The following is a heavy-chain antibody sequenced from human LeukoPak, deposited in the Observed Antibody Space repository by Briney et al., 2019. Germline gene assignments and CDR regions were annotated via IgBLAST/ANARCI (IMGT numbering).Heavy chain of an antibody. J-gene: IGHJ4*02. V-gene: IGHV3-73*01. CDR1: GFTFSGSA. D-gene: IGHD3-22*01. CDR2: IRSKTNSYAT. CDR3: TRHGYYYDSSAY. Sequence: PGGSLRLSCAASGFTFSGSAMHWVRQASGKGLEWVGRIRSKTNSYATAYAASVKGRFTISRDDSKNTAYLQMNSLKTEDTAVYYCTRHGYYYDSSAYWGQGTLVTVSS.